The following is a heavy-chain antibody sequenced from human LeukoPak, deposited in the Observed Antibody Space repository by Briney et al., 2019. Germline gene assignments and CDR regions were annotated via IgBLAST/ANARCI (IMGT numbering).Heavy chain of an antibody. Sequence: SETLSLTCTVSGGSISSYYWSWIRQPPGKGLEWIGYIYYSGSTNYNPSLKSRVTISVDTSKNQFSLKLSSVTAADTAVYYCASGRDGYNNHFDCWGQGTLVTVSS. D-gene: IGHD5-24*01. CDR1: GGSISSYY. CDR2: IYYSGST. J-gene: IGHJ4*02. CDR3: ASGRDGYNNHFDC. V-gene: IGHV4-59*08.